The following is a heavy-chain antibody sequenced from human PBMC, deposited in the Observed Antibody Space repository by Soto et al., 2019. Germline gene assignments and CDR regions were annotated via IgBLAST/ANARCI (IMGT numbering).Heavy chain of an antibody. V-gene: IGHV4-59*01. CDR2: IYYSGST. Sequence: QVQLQESGPGLVKPSETLSLTCTVSGCSISSYYWSWIRQPPGKGLEWIGYIYYSGSTNYNPSLKSRVTISVDTSKNQFSLKLSSVTAADTAVYYCALAAAGTGLFDYWGQGTLVTVSS. J-gene: IGHJ4*02. D-gene: IGHD6-13*01. CDR3: ALAAAGTGLFDY. CDR1: GCSISSYY.